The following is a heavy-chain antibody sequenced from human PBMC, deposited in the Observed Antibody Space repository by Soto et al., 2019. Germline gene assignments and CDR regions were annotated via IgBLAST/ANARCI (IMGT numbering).Heavy chain of an antibody. D-gene: IGHD6-19*01. CDR1: GFTFSSYS. V-gene: IGHV3-21*01. CDR2: ISSSSSYI. Sequence: EVQLVESGGGLVKPGGSLRLSCAASGFTFSSYSMNWVRQAPGKGLEWVSSISSSSSYIYYADSVKGRFTISRDNAKNPLYLQMNSLRAEDTAVYYCARGAGQWLFYWFDPWGQGTLVTVSS. J-gene: IGHJ5*02. CDR3: ARGAGQWLFYWFDP.